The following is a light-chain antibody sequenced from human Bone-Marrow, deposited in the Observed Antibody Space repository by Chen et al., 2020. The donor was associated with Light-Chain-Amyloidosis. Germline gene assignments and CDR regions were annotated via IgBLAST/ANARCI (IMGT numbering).Light chain of an antibody. J-gene: IGKJ4*01. Sequence: EIVMMQSQATLSVSPGERATLSCRASQSVSSNLAWYQQKPGQAPRLLIYGASTRATGIPARFSASASGTEFTLTISSLQSEDFAVYYCQQYNNWPLTFGGGTKVEIK. CDR3: QQYNNWPLT. CDR2: GAS. V-gene: IGKV3-15*01. CDR1: QSVSSN.